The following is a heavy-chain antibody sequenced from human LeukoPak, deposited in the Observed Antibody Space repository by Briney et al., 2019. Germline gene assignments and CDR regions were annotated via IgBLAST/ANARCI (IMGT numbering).Heavy chain of an antibody. V-gene: IGHV3-30*02. J-gene: IGHJ3*02. CDR2: IRYDGSNK. Sequence: GGSLRLSCAASGFTFSSYGMHWVRQAPGKGLEWVAFIRYDGSNKYYADSVKGRFTISRDKSKNTLYMQMNSLRAEDTAVYYCAKTDTAIVQDAIDIWGQGTMVTVSS. D-gene: IGHD5-18*01. CDR3: AKTDTAIVQDAIDI. CDR1: GFTFSSYG.